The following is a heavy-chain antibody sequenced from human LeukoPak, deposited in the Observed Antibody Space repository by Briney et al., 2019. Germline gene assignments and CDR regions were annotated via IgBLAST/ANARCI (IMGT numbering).Heavy chain of an antibody. J-gene: IGHJ4*02. D-gene: IGHD6-13*01. CDR1: GGSISTYY. CDR2: IYYRGGT. CDR3: ARVVSSWSQLDY. Sequence: SETLSLTCTVSGGSISTYYWSWIRQTPGKGLEWIGYIYYRGGTNYNPSLKSRVSISVDTSKNQFSLKLSSVTAADTGVYYCARVVSSWSQLDYWGQGTLVTVSS. V-gene: IGHV4-59*01.